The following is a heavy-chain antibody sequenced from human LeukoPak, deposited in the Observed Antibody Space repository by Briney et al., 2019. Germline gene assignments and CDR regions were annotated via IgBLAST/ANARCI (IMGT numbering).Heavy chain of an antibody. CDR2: IHHSGDT. CDR3: ARLIAADPQLDY. Sequence: SETLSLTCTVSGGSISSGGFYWSWIRQPPGKGLEWIGYIHHSGDTYQNPSLKSRVTVSSGRSKNEFYLKLRSVTAADTAVYYCARLIAADPQLDYWGQGTLVTVSS. V-gene: IGHV4-30-2*01. J-gene: IGHJ4*02. D-gene: IGHD6-13*01. CDR1: GGSISSGGFY.